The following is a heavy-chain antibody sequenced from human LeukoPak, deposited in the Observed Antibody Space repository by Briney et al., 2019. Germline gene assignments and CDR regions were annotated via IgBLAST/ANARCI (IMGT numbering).Heavy chain of an antibody. D-gene: IGHD5-18*01. CDR1: GFTFSSYG. V-gene: IGHV3-30*02. Sequence: PGGSLRLSCAASGFTFSSYGMHWVRQAPGKGLEWVAFIRYDGSNKYYADSVKGRFTISRDNSKNTLYLQMNSLRAEDTAVYYCARDLKKAGYGPDYWGQGTLVTVSS. CDR2: IRYDGSNK. J-gene: IGHJ4*02. CDR3: ARDLKKAGYGPDY.